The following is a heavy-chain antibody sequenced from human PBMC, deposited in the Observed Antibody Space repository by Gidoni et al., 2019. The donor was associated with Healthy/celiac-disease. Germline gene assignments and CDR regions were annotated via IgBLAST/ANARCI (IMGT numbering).Heavy chain of an antibody. J-gene: IGHJ3*02. CDR1: GYILTELS. CDR3: ATDLAAAGTWAFDI. Sequence: QVELVQSVAEEKQPGASETDTCKVSGYILTELSMHWARQAPGKGLEWMGGFDPEDGETNYAQKFQGRVTMTEDTSTDTAYMELNSLRYEDTAVYYCATDLAAAGTWAFDIWGQGTMVTVSS. D-gene: IGHD6-13*01. CDR2: FDPEDGET. V-gene: IGHV1-24*01.